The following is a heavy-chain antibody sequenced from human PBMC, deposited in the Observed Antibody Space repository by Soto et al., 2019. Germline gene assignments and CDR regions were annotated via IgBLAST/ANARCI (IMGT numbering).Heavy chain of an antibody. CDR2: IKQDGSEK. D-gene: IGHD1-26*01. Sequence: GGSLRLSCAASGFTFSSYWMSWVRQAPGKGLEWVANIKQDGSEKYYVDSVKGRFTISRDNAKNSLYLQMNSLRAEDTAVYYCARPRVGATPFFDYWGQGTLVTVSS. J-gene: IGHJ4*02. V-gene: IGHV3-7*05. CDR3: ARPRVGATPFFDY. CDR1: GFTFSSYW.